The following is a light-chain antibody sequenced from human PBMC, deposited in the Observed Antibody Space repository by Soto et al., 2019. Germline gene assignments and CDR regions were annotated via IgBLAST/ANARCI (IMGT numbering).Light chain of an antibody. CDR2: DAS. CDR3: QQLNGYLELT. Sequence: DILLTQSPSFLSASVGDRVTITCRASQGISTYLAWYQQKLGKAPKLLIYDASTLQSGVPSRFSGSRSGTEFTLTISSLQPEDFATYYCQQLNGYLELTFGGGTKVDIK. CDR1: QGISTY. J-gene: IGKJ4*01. V-gene: IGKV1-9*01.